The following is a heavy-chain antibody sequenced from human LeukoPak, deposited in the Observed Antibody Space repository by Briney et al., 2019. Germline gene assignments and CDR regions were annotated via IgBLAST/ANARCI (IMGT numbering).Heavy chain of an antibody. J-gene: IGHJ2*01. CDR1: GFIVSSRY. CDR2: IYSGVGT. CDR3: AKSMTLQSRGFFDL. D-gene: IGHD4-11*01. Sequence: GSLRLSCAASGFIVSSRYMSWVRQAPGKGLEWVSAIYSGVGTNYADSVKGRFTISRDNSRNTLYLQMNSLRAEDTAVYYCAKSMTLQSRGFFDLWGRGTHVTVSS. V-gene: IGHV3-53*01.